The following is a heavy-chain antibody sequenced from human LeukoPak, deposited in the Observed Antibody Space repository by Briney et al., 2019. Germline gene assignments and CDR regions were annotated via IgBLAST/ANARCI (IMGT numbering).Heavy chain of an antibody. D-gene: IGHD3-3*01. Sequence: PSETLSLTCTVSGGSISSYYWSWIRQPAGKGLEWIGRIYTSGSTNYNPSLKSRVTMSVDTSKNQFSLKLSTVTAADTAVYYCAGGIFGVVINYYYYYMDVWGKGTTVTVSS. V-gene: IGHV4-4*07. J-gene: IGHJ6*03. CDR2: IYTSGST. CDR3: AGGIFGVVINYYYYYMDV. CDR1: GGSISSYY.